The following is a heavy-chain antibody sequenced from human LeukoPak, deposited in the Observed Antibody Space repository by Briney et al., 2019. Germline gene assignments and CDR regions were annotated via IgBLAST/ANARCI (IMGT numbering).Heavy chain of an antibody. J-gene: IGHJ3*02. Sequence: SETLSLTCTVSGGSISSYYWSWIRQPAGKGLEWIGRIYTSGSTNYNPSLKSRVTMSVDTSKNQFSLKLSSVTAADTAVYYCARDAKLTYYYDSRDALDIWGQGTMVTVSS. CDR1: GGSISSYY. CDR2: IYTSGST. D-gene: IGHD3-22*01. V-gene: IGHV4-4*07. CDR3: ARDAKLTYYYDSRDALDI.